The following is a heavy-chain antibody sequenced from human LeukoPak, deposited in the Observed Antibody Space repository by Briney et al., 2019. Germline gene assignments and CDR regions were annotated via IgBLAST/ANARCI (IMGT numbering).Heavy chain of an antibody. CDR2: INSDGSST. D-gene: IGHD3-10*01. V-gene: IGHV3-74*01. CDR1: GFTFSSYW. Sequence: GGSLRLSCAASGFTFSSYWMHWVRQAPGKGLVWVSRINSDGSSTSYADSLKGRFTISRDNAKNTLYLQMNSLRAEDTAVYYCARVDYYYGSGSYYPLGYFDYWGQGTLVTVSS. J-gene: IGHJ4*02. CDR3: ARVDYYYGSGSYYPLGYFDY.